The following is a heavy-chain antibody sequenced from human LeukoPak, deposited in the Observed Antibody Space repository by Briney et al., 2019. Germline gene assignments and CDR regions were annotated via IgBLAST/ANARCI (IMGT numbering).Heavy chain of an antibody. CDR3: ARRNDFWSGYPFDY. D-gene: IGHD3-3*01. Sequence: GRSLRLSCATSGFTFDGYAMHWVRHAPGKGLEWVSGISWNSDNIAYADSVKGRFTISRDNAKNSLSLQMNSLRAEDTAVYYCARRNDFWSGYPFDYWGQGTLVTVSS. CDR1: GFTFDGYA. J-gene: IGHJ4*02. V-gene: IGHV3-9*01. CDR2: ISWNSDNI.